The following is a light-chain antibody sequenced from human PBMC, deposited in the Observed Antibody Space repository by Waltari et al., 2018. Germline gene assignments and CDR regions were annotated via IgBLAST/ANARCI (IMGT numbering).Light chain of an antibody. Sequence: MTHSPPSLSASVGYIATIHCRENENVNNYLNWYQQKPGKAPNLLIYKASTLQSGVPSRFSGSGSGTEYTFTISSLQSEDAAIYYCQSGYDIPYSFGRGTKVEI. CDR1: ENVNNY. CDR2: KAS. J-gene: IGKJ2*03. V-gene: IGKV1-39*02. CDR3: QSGYDIPYS.